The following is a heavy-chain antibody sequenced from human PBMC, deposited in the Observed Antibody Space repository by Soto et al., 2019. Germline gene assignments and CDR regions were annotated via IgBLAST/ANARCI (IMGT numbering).Heavy chain of an antibody. D-gene: IGHD2-21*02. Sequence: QVQLVESGGGVVQPGRSLRLSCVASGFTFSSYGMHWVRQAPGKGLEWVAVISYDGSNKDYADSVEGRFTISRENSKNTCYLERNSLRAEYMAVYYCASGCGSDCSSHYYYYGMDVWGQGATVTVSS. J-gene: IGHJ6*02. CDR3: ASGCGSDCSSHYYYYGMDV. CDR1: GFTFSSYG. CDR2: ISYDGSNK. V-gene: IGHV3-30*03.